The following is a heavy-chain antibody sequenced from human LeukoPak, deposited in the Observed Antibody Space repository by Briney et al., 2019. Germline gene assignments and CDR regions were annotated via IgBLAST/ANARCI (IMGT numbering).Heavy chain of an antibody. V-gene: IGHV5-51*01. CDR2: IYPGDSDT. CDR3: ARPVNRRYYGSGSGAFDI. CDR1: GYSFTSYW. Sequence: GESLKISCKGSGYSFTSYWIGWVRQMPGKGLEWMGIIYPGDSDTRYSPSFQGQVTISADKSISTAYLQWSSLKASDTAMYYCARPVNRRYYGSGSGAFDIWGQGTMVTVSS. D-gene: IGHD3-10*01. J-gene: IGHJ3*02.